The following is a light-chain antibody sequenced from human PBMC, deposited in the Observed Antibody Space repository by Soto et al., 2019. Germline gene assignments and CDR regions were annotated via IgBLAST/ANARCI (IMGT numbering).Light chain of an antibody. CDR1: QSVYSN. J-gene: IGKJ1*01. Sequence: IVMTQSPATLSVSPGERATLSCRASQSVYSNFAWYQQKPGQAPRLLIYAASTRATDIPVRFSGTGSGTDFTLTISSLQSEDFAVYYYQQYHSWPRTFGKGTKVVIK. V-gene: IGKV3-15*01. CDR2: AAS. CDR3: QQYHSWPRT.